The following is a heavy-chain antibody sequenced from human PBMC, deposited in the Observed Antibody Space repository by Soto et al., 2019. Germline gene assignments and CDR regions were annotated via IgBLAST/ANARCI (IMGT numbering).Heavy chain of an antibody. CDR1: GGSISSYY. CDR2: IYYSGST. V-gene: IGHV4-59*01. Sequence: SETLSLTCTVSGGSISSYYWSWIRQPPGKGLEWIGYIYYSGSTNYNPSLKSRVTISVDTSKNQFSLKLSSVTAADTAVYYCAREAAAGPFDYWGQGTLVTVSS. D-gene: IGHD6-13*01. CDR3: AREAAAGPFDY. J-gene: IGHJ4*02.